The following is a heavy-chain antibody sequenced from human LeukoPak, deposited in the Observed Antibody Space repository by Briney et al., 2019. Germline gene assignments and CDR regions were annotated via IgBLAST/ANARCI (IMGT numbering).Heavy chain of an antibody. CDR1: GYSISSGYY. V-gene: IGHV4-38-2*02. Sequence: SETLSLTCTVSGYSISSGYYWGWLRQPPGKGLEWSGIIYHSGSTYYNPALKSRVTISVDTSKNQFSLKLSSVTAADTAVYYCARAGTMVRGGGGYYYMDVWGKGTTVTVSS. CDR2: IYHSGST. J-gene: IGHJ6*03. D-gene: IGHD3-10*01. CDR3: ARAGTMVRGGGGYYYMDV.